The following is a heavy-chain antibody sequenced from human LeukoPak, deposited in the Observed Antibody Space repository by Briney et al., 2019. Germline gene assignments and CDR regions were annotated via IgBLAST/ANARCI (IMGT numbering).Heavy chain of an antibody. V-gene: IGHV1-2*06. Sequence: EASVNVSCKASGYTFTGYYMHWVRQAPGQGLEWMGRINPNSGGTNYAQKFQGRVTMTRDTSISTAYMELSRLRSDDTAVYYCARIGGVLRYFDWLVDWGQGTLVTVSS. CDR1: GYTFTGYY. CDR2: INPNSGGT. D-gene: IGHD3-9*01. CDR3: ARIGGVLRYFDWLVD. J-gene: IGHJ4*02.